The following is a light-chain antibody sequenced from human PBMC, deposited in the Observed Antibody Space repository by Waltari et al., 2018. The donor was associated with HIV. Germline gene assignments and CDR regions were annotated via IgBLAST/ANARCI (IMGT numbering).Light chain of an antibody. J-gene: IGKJ2*01. CDR3: QQYKSDYMYA. CDR1: QSIHNW. Sequence: DIQVTQSPSTLSASVGDRITITCGTTQSIHNWFALYQQKPGKAPKLLIYKASRLESWVPSRFIGGGSGTEVTLTISSLQPADFATYYCQQYKSDYMYAFGLGTKLEIK. CDR2: KAS. V-gene: IGKV1-5*03.